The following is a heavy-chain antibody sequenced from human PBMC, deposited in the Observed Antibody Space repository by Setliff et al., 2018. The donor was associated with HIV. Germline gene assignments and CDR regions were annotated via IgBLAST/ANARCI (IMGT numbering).Heavy chain of an antibody. CDR2: VYHTQNT. CDR3: ARGANFWSGYDS. Sequence: SETLSLTCAVSAGSISSSNWWSWVRQPPGKGLEWIGEVYHTQNTNYSPSLKSRVTRSVDKSKNQFSLKLTSVTAADTAVYYCARGANFWSGYDSWGQGTLVTVSS. V-gene: IGHV4-4*02. D-gene: IGHD3-3*01. J-gene: IGHJ4*02. CDR1: AGSISSSNW.